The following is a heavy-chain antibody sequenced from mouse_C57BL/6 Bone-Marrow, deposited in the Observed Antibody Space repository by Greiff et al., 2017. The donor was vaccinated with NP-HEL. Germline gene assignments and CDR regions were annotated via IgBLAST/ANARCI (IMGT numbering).Heavy chain of an antibody. D-gene: IGHD2-2*01. CDR3: VSLVTDTLDV. CDR1: GFSFNTYA. V-gene: IGHV10-1*01. Sequence: EVKLVESGGGLVQPKGSLKLSCAASGFSFNTYAMNWVRQAPGKGLEWVARIRSKSNNYATYYADSVKDRFTISRDDSESMLYLQMNNLKTEDTAMYYCVSLVTDTLDVWGTGTTVTVSS. J-gene: IGHJ1*03. CDR2: IRSKSNNYAT.